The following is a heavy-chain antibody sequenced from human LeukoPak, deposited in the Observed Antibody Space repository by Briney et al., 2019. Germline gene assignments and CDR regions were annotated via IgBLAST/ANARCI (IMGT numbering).Heavy chain of an antibody. Sequence: PSETLSLTCTVSGGSISSYYWSWIRQPPGKGLEWIGCIYYSGSTNYNPSLKSRVTISVDTSKNQFSLKLSSVTAADTAVYYCARGKVGQQLVAYPDYWGQGTLVTVSS. CDR3: ARGKVGQQLVAYPDY. CDR1: GGSISSYY. V-gene: IGHV4-59*01. CDR2: IYYSGST. D-gene: IGHD6-13*01. J-gene: IGHJ4*02.